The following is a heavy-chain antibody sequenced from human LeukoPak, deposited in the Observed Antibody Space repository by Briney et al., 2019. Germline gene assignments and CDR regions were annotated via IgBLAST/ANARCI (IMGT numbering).Heavy chain of an antibody. CDR3: ASSYDFWSGYYLDY. V-gene: IGHV3-33*01. CDR2: IWYDGSNK. CDR1: GFTFSSYG. J-gene: IGHJ4*02. D-gene: IGHD3-3*01. Sequence: AGGSLRLSCAASGFTFSSYGMHWVRQAPGKGLEWVAVIWYDGSNKYYADSVKGRFTISRDNSKNTLYLQMNSLRAEDTAVYYCASSYDFWSGYYLDYWGRGTLVTVSS.